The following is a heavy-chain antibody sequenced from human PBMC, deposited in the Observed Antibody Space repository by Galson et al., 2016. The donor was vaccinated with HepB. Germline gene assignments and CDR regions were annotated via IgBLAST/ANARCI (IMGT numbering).Heavy chain of an antibody. CDR1: GFTFSSHS. CDR3: ARENHDRSNWADWYFDL. V-gene: IGHV3-30-3*01. Sequence: SLRLSCATSGFTFSSHSMHWVRQAPGEGLEWVAVISSDGGHEYYADSVKGRFSISRDNSKNTLYLQMNSLRTEDTAVYYCARENHDRSNWADWYFDLWGHGTLVTVSS. D-gene: IGHD1-1*01. J-gene: IGHJ2*01. CDR2: ISSDGGHE.